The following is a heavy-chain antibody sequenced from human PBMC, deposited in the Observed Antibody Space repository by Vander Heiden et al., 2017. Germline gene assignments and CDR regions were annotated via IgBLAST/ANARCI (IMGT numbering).Heavy chain of an antibody. V-gene: IGHV3-23*01. Sequence: EVHLLESGGSSVQPGGSLNLSCTAYGFTFSSYGMSWVRQAPGKGLEWVSLISAGGGGTYYADSVKGRFTISRDDSKNTLYLQMNSLRAEDTAVYYCAERLTIGDYWGQGTLVTVSS. CDR1: GFTFSSYG. J-gene: IGHJ4*02. CDR3: AERLTIGDY. CDR2: ISAGGGGT. D-gene: IGHD2-8*01.